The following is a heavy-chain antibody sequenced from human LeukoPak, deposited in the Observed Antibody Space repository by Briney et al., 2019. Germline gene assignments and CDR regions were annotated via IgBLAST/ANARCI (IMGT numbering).Heavy chain of an antibody. Sequence: SETLSLTCAVSGGSISSSNWWSWVRQPPGKGLEWIGEIYHSGSTNYNPSLKSRVTISVDTFKNQFSLKLSSVTAADTAVYYCASLRKDELLGWWGIDYWGQGTLVTVSS. CDR1: GGSISSSNW. CDR3: ASLRKDELLGWWGIDY. V-gene: IGHV4-4*02. J-gene: IGHJ4*02. D-gene: IGHD1-26*01. CDR2: IYHSGST.